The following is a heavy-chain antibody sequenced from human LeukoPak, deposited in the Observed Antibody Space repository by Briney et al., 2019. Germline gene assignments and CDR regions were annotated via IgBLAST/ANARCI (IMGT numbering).Heavy chain of an antibody. CDR1: GFTLSSYA. CDR3: AKDGADGSGSYSLGELDP. J-gene: IGHJ5*02. Sequence: PGGSLRLSCAASGFTLSSYAMSWVRQAPGKGLEWVSVISGSVGSTSYADSVKGRFTISRDSSKNIIYLQMNSLRAEDTAVYYCAKDGADGSGSYSLGELDPWGQGTLVTVSS. D-gene: IGHD3-10*01. V-gene: IGHV3-23*01. CDR2: ISGSVGST.